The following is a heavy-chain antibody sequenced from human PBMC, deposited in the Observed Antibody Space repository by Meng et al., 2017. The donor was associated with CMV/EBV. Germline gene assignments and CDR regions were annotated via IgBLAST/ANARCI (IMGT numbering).Heavy chain of an antibody. J-gene: IGHJ6*02. D-gene: IGHD2-2*01. CDR2: INSDGSST. CDR3: ARGIVVVPAATELYYYYYGMDV. V-gene: IGHV3-74*01. CDR1: GFTFSSYW. Sequence: GGSLRLSCAASGFTFSSYWMHWVRQAPGKGLVWVSRINSDGSSTSYADSVKGRFTISRDNAKNTLYLQMNSLRAEDTAVYYCARGIVVVPAATELYYYYYGMDVWGQGTTVTVSS.